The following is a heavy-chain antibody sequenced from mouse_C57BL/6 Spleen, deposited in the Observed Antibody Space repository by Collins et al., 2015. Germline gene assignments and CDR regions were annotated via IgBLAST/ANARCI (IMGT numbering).Heavy chain of an antibody. CDR2: IDPSDSYT. J-gene: IGHJ2*01. Sequence: QVQLQQPGAELVKPGASVKISCKASGYTFTSYWMNWVKQRPGQGLEWIGEIDPSDSYTNNNQKFKDKATLTVDKSSSTAYIQLSSLTSEDSAVYYCARRYYGSSPLDYWGQGTTLTVSS. V-gene: IGHV1S126*01. CDR1: GYTFTSYW. D-gene: IGHD1-1*01. CDR3: ARRYYGSSPLDY.